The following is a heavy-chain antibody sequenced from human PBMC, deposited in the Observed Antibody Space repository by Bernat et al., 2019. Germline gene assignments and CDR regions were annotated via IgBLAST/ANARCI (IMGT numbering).Heavy chain of an antibody. CDR1: GGSFSGYY. V-gene: IGHV4-34*01. CDR2: INHSGST. J-gene: IGHJ4*02. D-gene: IGHD6-6*01. Sequence: QVQLQQWGAGLLKPSETLSLTCAVYGGSFSGYYWSWIRQPPGKGLEWIGEINHSGSTNYNPSLKSRVTISVDTSKNQFSLKLSSVTAADTAVYYCARGFRYSGSYFDYWGQGTLVTVSS. CDR3: ARGFRYSGSYFDY.